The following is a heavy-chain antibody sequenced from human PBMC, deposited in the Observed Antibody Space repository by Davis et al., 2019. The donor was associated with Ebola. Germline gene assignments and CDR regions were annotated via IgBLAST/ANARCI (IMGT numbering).Heavy chain of an antibody. CDR1: GGTFSSYA. V-gene: IGHV1-69*06. CDR2: IIPIFGTA. D-gene: IGHD6-6*01. Sequence: SVKVSCKASGGTFSSYAISWVRQAPGQGLEWMGGIIPIFGTANYAQKFQGRVTITADKSTSTAYMELSSLRSEDTAVYYCARDRSSSAYYYYGMDVWGQGTTVTVSS. J-gene: IGHJ6*02. CDR3: ARDRSSSAYYYYGMDV.